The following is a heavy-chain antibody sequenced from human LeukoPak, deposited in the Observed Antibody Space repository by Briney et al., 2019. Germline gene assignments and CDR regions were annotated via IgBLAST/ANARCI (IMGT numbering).Heavy chain of an antibody. Sequence: PGGSLRLSCAASGFTFSSYEMNWVRQAPGKGLEWVSYISSSGSTIYYADSVKGRFTISRDNAKNSLYLQMNSLRAEDTAVYYCARETTYYYDSSGYYYPTEDYWGQGTLGTVSA. CDR2: ISSSGSTI. CDR3: ARETTYYYDSSGYYYPTEDY. CDR1: GFTFSSYE. J-gene: IGHJ4*02. V-gene: IGHV3-48*03. D-gene: IGHD3-22*01.